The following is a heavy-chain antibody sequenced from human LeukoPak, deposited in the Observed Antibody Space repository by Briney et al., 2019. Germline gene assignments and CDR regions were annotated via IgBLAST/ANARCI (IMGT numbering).Heavy chain of an antibody. J-gene: IGHJ3*02. CDR2: ISGSGGSS. Sequence: GGSLRLSCAASGFTFSSYAMSWVRQAPGKGLKWVSAISGSGGSSYYADSVKVRFTISRYKSKNKLYLQMNRPSAEDTAVYYCAKDRSYGSGSYWFWSDAFDIWGQGTMVTVSS. CDR3: AKDRSYGSGSYWFWSDAFDI. V-gene: IGHV3-23*01. CDR1: GFTFSSYA. D-gene: IGHD3-10*01.